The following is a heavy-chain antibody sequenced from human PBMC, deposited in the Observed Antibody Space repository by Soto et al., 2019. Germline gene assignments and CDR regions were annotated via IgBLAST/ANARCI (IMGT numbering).Heavy chain of an antibody. V-gene: IGHV4-30-4*01. Sequence: QVQLRESGPGLMRPSQTLSLTCTVSGASVTSTGYYWTWIRQSPGKGLEWLGYILHNGNADYSPSLETRLSISLDSSKNQFSLELNSVSAADTAIYFCARVSAVSAEYYFDYWGQGALVTVSS. J-gene: IGHJ4*02. CDR2: ILHNGNA. CDR1: GASVTSTGYY. CDR3: ARVSAVSAEYYFDY. D-gene: IGHD6-19*01.